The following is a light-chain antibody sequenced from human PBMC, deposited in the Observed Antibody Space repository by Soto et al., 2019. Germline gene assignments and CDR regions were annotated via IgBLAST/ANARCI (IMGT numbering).Light chain of an antibody. V-gene: IGKV1-33*01. CDR2: DAS. CDR3: QKYDSAPWA. Sequence: DIQMTQSPSSLSASVGDRVTITCQASQDIDKFLNWYQQKPGKAPKLLIDDASNLQTGFPSRFSGSGSGTDFTLTISSLQPEDVATYYCQKYDSAPWAFGQGTKVDIK. J-gene: IGKJ1*01. CDR1: QDIDKF.